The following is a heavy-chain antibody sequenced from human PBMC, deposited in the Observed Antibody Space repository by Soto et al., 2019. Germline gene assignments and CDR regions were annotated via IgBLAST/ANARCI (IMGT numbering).Heavy chain of an antibody. CDR3: ARGPSRFLEWYNWFDP. CDR2: INSDGSST. CDR1: GFTFSSYW. J-gene: IGHJ5*02. Sequence: SLRLSCAASGFTFSSYWMHWVRQAPGKGLVWVSRINSDGSSTSYADSVKGRFTISRDNAKNTLYLQMNSLRAEDTAVYYCARGPSRFLEWYNWFDPWGQGTLVTVSS. D-gene: IGHD3-3*01. V-gene: IGHV3-74*01.